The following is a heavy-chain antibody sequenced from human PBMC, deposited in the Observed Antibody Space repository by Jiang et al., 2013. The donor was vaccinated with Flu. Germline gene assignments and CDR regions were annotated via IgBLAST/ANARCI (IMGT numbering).Heavy chain of an antibody. J-gene: IGHJ6*04. CDR3: TTLHCSSTSCYPYYYGMDV. V-gene: IGHV3-15*01. CDR1: GFTFSNAW. Sequence: LLESGGGLVKPGGSLRLSCAASGFTFSNAWMSWVRQAPGKGLEWVGRIKSKTDGGTTDYAAPVKGRFTISRDDSKNTLYLQMNSLKTEDTAVYYCTTLHCSSTSCYPYYYGMDVWGKGTTVTVSS. CDR2: IKSKTDGGTT. D-gene: IGHD2-2*01.